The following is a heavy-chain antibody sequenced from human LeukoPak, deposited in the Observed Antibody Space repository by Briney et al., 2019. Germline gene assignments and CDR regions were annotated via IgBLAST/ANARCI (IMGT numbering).Heavy chain of an antibody. J-gene: IGHJ4*02. CDR1: GGTLNNYA. CDR2: IIPIFGTT. D-gene: IGHD5-24*01. V-gene: IGHV1-69*05. CDR3: ARDRGGDGYNSQFDY. Sequence: GASVKVSCKASGGTLNNYAISWVRQAPGQGLEWMGGIIPIFGTTNYAQRSQGRVTITTDKSTNTAYMELSSLRSEDTAVYYCARDRGGDGYNSQFDYWGQGTLVTVSS.